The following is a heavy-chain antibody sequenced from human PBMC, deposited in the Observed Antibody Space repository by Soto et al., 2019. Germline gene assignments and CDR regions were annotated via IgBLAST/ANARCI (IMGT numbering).Heavy chain of an antibody. D-gene: IGHD3-16*02. J-gene: IGHJ4*02. CDR2: ISGSGGDT. Sequence: GGSLRLSCAVYGFTFSNFAMSWVRQAPGKGLEWVSAISGSGGDTWYKDSVEGRFTISRDNSKNTLFLHLSSLRSEDTAIYYCAKDRYTYNTAGFDYWGQGTLVTVSS. V-gene: IGHV3-23*01. CDR3: AKDRYTYNTAGFDY. CDR1: GFTFSNFA.